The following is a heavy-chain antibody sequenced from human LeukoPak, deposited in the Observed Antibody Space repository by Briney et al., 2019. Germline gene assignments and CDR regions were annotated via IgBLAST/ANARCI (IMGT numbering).Heavy chain of an antibody. J-gene: IGHJ4*02. CDR1: GFTFSSYG. CDR2: IWYDGGNK. D-gene: IGHD5-24*01. Sequence: GGSLRLSCAASGFTFSSYGMHWVRQAPGKGLEWVAVIWYDGGNKYYADSVKGRFTISRDNSKNTLYLQMNSLRAEDTAVYYCARGRGSDGYYFDYWGQGTLVTVSS. V-gene: IGHV3-33*01. CDR3: ARGRGSDGYYFDY.